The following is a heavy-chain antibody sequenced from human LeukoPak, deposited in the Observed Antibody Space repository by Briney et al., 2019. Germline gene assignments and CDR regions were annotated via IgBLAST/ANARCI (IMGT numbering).Heavy chain of an antibody. CDR3: ASPPHYGGNDYFDY. CDR2: SSSSGSTI. V-gene: IGHV3-11*01. D-gene: IGHD4-23*01. J-gene: IGHJ4*02. Sequence: PGGSLRLSCAASGFTFSDYYMSWIRQAPGKGLEWVSYSSSSGSTIYYADSVKGRFTISRDNAKNSLYLQMNSLRAEDTAVYYCASPPHYGGNDYFDYWGQGTLVTVSS. CDR1: GFTFSDYY.